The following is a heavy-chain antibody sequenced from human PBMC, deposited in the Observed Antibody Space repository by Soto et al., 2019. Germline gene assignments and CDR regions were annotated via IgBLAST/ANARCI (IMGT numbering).Heavy chain of an antibody. Sequence: SETLSLTCTVSGGSISNGGYYWNWVRQHPGKGLEWIGYIHYSGSTWYNPSLESRVTISVDTSKDQFSLKLRSVTAADTAVYYCARVRGSGSYAAYYFDSWGQGTLVTVSS. V-gene: IGHV4-31*03. CDR1: GGSISNGGYY. J-gene: IGHJ4*01. CDR2: IHYSGST. D-gene: IGHD3-10*01. CDR3: ARVRGSGSYAAYYFDS.